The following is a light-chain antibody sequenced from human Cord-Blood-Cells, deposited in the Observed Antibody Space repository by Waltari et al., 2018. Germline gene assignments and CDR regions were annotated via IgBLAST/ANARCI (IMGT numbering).Light chain of an antibody. Sequence: QSALTQPASVSGSPGQSITIPCPGTSSDVGSYNLSSWYQQHPGKAPKLMIYEGSKRPSGVSNRFSGSKSGNTASLTISGLQAEDEADYYCCSYAGSSTFVVFGGGTKLTVL. CDR2: EGS. CDR3: CSYAGSSTFVV. CDR1: SSDVGSYNL. J-gene: IGLJ2*01. V-gene: IGLV2-23*03.